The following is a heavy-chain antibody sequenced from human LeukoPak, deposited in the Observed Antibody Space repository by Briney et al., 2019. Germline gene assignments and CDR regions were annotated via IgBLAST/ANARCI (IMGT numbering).Heavy chain of an antibody. CDR2: INHSGST. CDR1: GGSFRGHY. J-gene: IGHJ4*02. V-gene: IGHV4-34*01. D-gene: IGHD2-2*01. CDR3: ASTERCSTTCPLDY. Sequence: SETLSLTCAVYGGSFRGHYWSWIRQPPGKGLEWIGEINHSGSTNYNPSLKSRVTISLDTSMKKFSLKLNSVTAADTAVYYCASTERCSTTCPLDYWGQGTLVTVSS.